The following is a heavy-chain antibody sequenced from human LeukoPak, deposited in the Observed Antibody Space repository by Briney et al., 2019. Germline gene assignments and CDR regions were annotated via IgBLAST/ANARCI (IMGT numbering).Heavy chain of an antibody. V-gene: IGHV3-23*01. CDR3: AKTRRRLYGSGSYAY. J-gene: IGHJ4*02. D-gene: IGHD3-10*01. Sequence: GGSLRLSCAASGFTFSSYAISWVRQAPGKGLEWVSAISGSGGSTYYADSVKGRFTISRDNSKNTLYLQKNSLRAEDTAVYYCAKTRRRLYGSGSYAYWGQGNLVTVSS. CDR2: ISGSGGST. CDR1: GFTFSSYA.